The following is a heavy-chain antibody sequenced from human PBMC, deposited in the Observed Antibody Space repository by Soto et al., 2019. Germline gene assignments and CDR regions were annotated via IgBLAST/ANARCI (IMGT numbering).Heavy chain of an antibody. CDR3: ARDSSPRGEDY. J-gene: IGHJ4*02. D-gene: IGHD3-16*01. V-gene: IGHV3-53*01. CDR2: IYSGGST. CDR1: GFTVSSNY. Sequence: PVGSLRLSCAASGFTVSSNYMSWVRQAPGKGLEWVSVIYSGGSTYYADSVKGRFTISRDNSKNTLYLQMNSLRAEDTAVYYCARDSSPRGEDYWGQGTLVTVSS.